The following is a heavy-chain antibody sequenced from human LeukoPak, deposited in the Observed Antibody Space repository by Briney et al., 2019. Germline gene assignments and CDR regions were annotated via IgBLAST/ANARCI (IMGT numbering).Heavy chain of an antibody. J-gene: IGHJ4*02. CDR1: GFTFSTYD. CDR2: IRYDGSNK. D-gene: IGHD3-10*01. Sequence: GGSLRLSCAASGFTFSTYDMHWVRQAPGKGLEGVAFIRYDGSNKYYTDSVKGRFTISRDNSKNPLYLQMNSLRTEDTAVYYCAKVRGVMYYFDYWGQGTLVTVSS. CDR3: AKVRGVMYYFDY. V-gene: IGHV3-30*02.